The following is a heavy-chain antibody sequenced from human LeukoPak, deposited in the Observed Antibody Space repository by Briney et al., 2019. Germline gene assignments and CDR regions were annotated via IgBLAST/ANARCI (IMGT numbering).Heavy chain of an antibody. CDR1: GGSISSGGYS. CDR3: ARSLSIAVAAPEGDAFDI. V-gene: IGHV4-30-2*01. CDR2: IYHSGST. J-gene: IGHJ3*02. Sequence: SQTLSLTCAVSGGSISSGGYSWSWIRQPPGKGLEWIGYIYHSGSTYYNPSLKSRVTISVDRSKNQFSLKLSSVTAADTAVYYCARSLSIAVAAPEGDAFDIWGQGTMVTVSS. D-gene: IGHD6-13*01.